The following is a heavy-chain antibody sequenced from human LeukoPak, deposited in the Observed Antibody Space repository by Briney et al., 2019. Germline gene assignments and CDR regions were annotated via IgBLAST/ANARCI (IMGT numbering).Heavy chain of an antibody. CDR2: IIANGVNT. D-gene: IGHD5-18*01. V-gene: IGHV3-23*01. CDR1: GFTFSSYA. Sequence: GGSLRLSCTASGFTFSSYAMSWVRQAPGKGLEWVSGIIANGVNTYYADSVQGRFTISRDNSKNTLYLQMNSLRAEDTAVYYCAKYWVDTVLVPFDYWGQGTLVTVSS. CDR3: AKYWVDTVLVPFDY. J-gene: IGHJ4*02.